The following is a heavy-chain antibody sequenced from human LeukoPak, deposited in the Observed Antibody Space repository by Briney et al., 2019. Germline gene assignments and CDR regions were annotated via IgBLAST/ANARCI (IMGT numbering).Heavy chain of an antibody. V-gene: IGHV3-33*01. Sequence: PGRSLRLSCAASGFTFSSYGMHWVRQAPGKGLEWVAVIWYDGSNKYYADSVKGRFTISRDNSKNTPYLQMNSLRAEDTAVYYCARGRNIVATIGAFDYWGQGTLVTVSS. CDR3: ARGRNIVATIGAFDY. CDR2: IWYDGSNK. D-gene: IGHD5-12*01. CDR1: GFTFSSYG. J-gene: IGHJ4*02.